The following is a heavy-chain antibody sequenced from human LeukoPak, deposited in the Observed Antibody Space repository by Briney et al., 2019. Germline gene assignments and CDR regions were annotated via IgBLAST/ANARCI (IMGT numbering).Heavy chain of an antibody. CDR2: IKQDGSEK. CDR1: GFTFSSYW. Sequence: PAGSLRLSCEASGFTFSSYWMSWVRQAPGKGLEWVANIKQDGSEKYYVDSVKGRFTISRDNAKNSLYLQMNSLRAEDTAVYYCALVDGYSNKNWGQGTLVTVSS. J-gene: IGHJ4*02. D-gene: IGHD5-12*01. V-gene: IGHV3-7*01. CDR3: ALVDGYSNKN.